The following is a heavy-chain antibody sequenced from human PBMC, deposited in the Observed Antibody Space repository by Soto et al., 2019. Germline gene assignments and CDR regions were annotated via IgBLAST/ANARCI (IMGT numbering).Heavy chain of an antibody. CDR2: ISITGDYI. J-gene: IGHJ6*02. Sequence: GGSLRLSCVASRFTFSAFSMNWVRQAPGKGLEWVSSISITGDYIYYADSVMGRFTISRDNAKNSLYLQMNSLRAEDTAVNYCARHSRFRLRGIMRGIDGMHVWGQGNAVT. V-gene: IGHV3-21*01. CDR1: RFTFSAFS. D-gene: IGHD3-16*01. CDR3: ARHSRFRLRGIMRGIDGMHV.